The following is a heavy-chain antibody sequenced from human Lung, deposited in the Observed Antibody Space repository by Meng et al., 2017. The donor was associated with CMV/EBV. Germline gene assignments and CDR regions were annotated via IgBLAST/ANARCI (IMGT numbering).Heavy chain of an antibody. CDR2: LSGSGGAT. CDR1: GFTFSNYA. J-gene: IGHJ5*02. CDR3: ARNPGGRPNWFDP. D-gene: IGHD4-23*01. Sequence: GGSLRLXXAASGFTFSNYAMSWVRQAPGKGLEWVSALSGSGGATYYADSVKGRFTISRDNSKSTVYLQMKSLRAEDTAVYYCARNPGGRPNWFDPWGQGTXVTVAS. V-gene: IGHV3-23*01.